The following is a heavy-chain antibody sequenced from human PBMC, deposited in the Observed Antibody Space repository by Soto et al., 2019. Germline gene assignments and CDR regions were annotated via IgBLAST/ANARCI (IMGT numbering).Heavy chain of an antibody. CDR2: IYHSGST. CDR1: GGSISSGGYS. D-gene: IGHD6-13*01. Sequence: SETLSLTCAVSGGSISSGGYSWSWIRQPPGKGLEWIGYIYHSGSTYYNPSLKSRVTISVDRSKNQFSLKLSSVTAADTAVFYCARGLVTIAEAIRGYFLQWGQGTLVTVSS. CDR3: ARGLVTIAEAIRGYFLQ. V-gene: IGHV4-30-2*01. J-gene: IGHJ1*01.